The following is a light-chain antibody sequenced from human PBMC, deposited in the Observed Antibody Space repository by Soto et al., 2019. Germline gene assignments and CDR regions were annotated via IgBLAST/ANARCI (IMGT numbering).Light chain of an antibody. CDR2: SDN. CDR1: ASNIGRNT. Sequence: QSALTRPPSASGTPGQRVTISCSGGASNIGRNTVNWYQDLPGTAPKLLISSDNKRPSGVPDRFSGSKSGTSASLAISGLQSEDEADYYCAVWDDSLNGPVFGGGTKVTVL. CDR3: AVWDDSLNGPV. J-gene: IGLJ3*02. V-gene: IGLV1-44*01.